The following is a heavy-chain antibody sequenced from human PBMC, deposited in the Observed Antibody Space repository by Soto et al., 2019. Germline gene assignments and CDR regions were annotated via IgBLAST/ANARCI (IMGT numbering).Heavy chain of an antibody. Sequence: GGSLRLSCAASGFTFSSYSMNWVRQAPGKGLEWVSYISSSSSTIYYADSAKGRFTISRDNAKNSLYLQMNSLRAEDAAVYYCASFVVAATRYFDYWGQGTLVTVSS. J-gene: IGHJ4*02. CDR1: GFTFSSYS. D-gene: IGHD2-15*01. V-gene: IGHV3-48*04. CDR2: ISSSSSTI. CDR3: ASFVVAATRYFDY.